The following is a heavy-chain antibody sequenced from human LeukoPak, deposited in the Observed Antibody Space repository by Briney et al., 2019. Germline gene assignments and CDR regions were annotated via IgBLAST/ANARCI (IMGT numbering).Heavy chain of an antibody. J-gene: IGHJ6*02. CDR3: ARDHSSSGMDV. CDR2: ISYDGSNK. CDR1: GFTFSSYA. Sequence: AGGSLRLSCAASGFTFSSYAMHWVRQAPGKGLEWVAVISYDGSNKYYADSMKGRFTISRDNSKNTLYLQMNSLRAEDTAVYYCARDHSSSGMDVWGQGTTVTVSS. V-gene: IGHV3-30-3*01.